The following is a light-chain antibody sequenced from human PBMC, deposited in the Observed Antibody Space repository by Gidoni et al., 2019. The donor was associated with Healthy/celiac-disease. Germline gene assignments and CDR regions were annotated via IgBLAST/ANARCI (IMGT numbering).Light chain of an antibody. J-gene: IGLJ3*02. CDR3: GTWDSSLSAGGV. CDR2: DNN. Sequence: QSVLTQPPSVPAAPGQKVTIPCSGSSSNIGNNYVSWYQQLPGPAPKLLIYDNNKRPSGIPDRFSGSKSGASATLGITGLPTGDEADYYCGTWDSSLSAGGVFGGGTKLTVL. V-gene: IGLV1-51*01. CDR1: SSNIGNNY.